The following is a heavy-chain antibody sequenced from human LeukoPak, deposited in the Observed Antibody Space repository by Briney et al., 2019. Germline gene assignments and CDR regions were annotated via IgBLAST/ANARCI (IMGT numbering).Heavy chain of an antibody. CDR3: ARGYSSSWYHYFDY. CDR2: IYYSGST. Sequence: SETLSLTCTVSGGSISSCYWSWIRQPPGKGLEWIGYIYYSGSTNYNPSLKSRVTISVDTSKNQFSLKLSSVTAADTAVYYCARGYSSSWYHYFDYWGQGTLVTVSS. V-gene: IGHV4-59*08. J-gene: IGHJ4*02. D-gene: IGHD6-13*01. CDR1: GGSISSCY.